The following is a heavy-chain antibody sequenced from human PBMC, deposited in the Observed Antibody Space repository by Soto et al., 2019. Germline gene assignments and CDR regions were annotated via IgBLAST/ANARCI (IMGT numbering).Heavy chain of an antibody. V-gene: IGHV3-21*01. Sequence: PGGSLRFSCAASGFPFSSYSMNWVRQAPGKGLEWVSSISSSGTYIYYAASAEGRFTISRDNAKNSLSLQMHSLRAEDTAVYYCVRGDSSGYYYRDWDSWGQGTLVTVSS. CDR1: GFPFSSYS. J-gene: IGHJ4*02. D-gene: IGHD3-22*01. CDR3: VRGDSSGYYYRDWDS. CDR2: ISSSGTYI.